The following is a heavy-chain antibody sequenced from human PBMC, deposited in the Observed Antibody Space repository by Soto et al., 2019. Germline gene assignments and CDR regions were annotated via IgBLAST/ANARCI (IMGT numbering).Heavy chain of an antibody. CDR1: GGSFSCYY. D-gene: IGHD3-3*01. J-gene: IGHJ6*02. CDR3: ARAYDFWSGSRTRNYGMDV. CDR2: INHSGST. V-gene: IGHV4-34*01. Sequence: SETLSLTCAVYGGSFSCYYWSWIRQPPGKGLEWIGEINHSGSTNYNPSLKSRVTISVDTSKNQFSLKLSSVTAADTAVYYCARAYDFWSGSRTRNYGMDVWGQGTTVTVSS.